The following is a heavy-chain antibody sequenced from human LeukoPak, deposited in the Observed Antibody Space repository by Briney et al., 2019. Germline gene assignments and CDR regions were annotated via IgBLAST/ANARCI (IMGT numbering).Heavy chain of an antibody. J-gene: IGHJ4*02. CDR1: GGTFSSYA. D-gene: IGHD3-9*01. Sequence: RASVKVSCKASGGTFSSYAISWVRQAPGQGLEWMGGIIPIFGTANYAQKFQGRVTMTTDTSTSTAYMELRSLRSDDTAVYYCARSPGYYDILTPDYWGQGTLVTVSS. V-gene: IGHV1-69*05. CDR3: ARSPGYYDILTPDY. CDR2: IIPIFGTA.